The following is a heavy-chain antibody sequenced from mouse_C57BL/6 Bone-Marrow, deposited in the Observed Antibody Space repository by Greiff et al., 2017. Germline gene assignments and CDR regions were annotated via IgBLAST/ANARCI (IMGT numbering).Heavy chain of an antibody. CDR3: ARGSASYYPVRAMDY. Sequence: QVQLQQPGAELVKPGASVKMSCKASGYTFTSYWITWVKQRPGQGLEWIGDIYPGSGSTNYNEKFKSKATLTVDTSSSTAYMQLSSLTSEDSAVYYGARGSASYYPVRAMDYWGQGTSVTVSS. CDR2: IYPGSGST. CDR1: GYTFTSYW. J-gene: IGHJ4*01. D-gene: IGHD1-1*01. V-gene: IGHV1-55*01.